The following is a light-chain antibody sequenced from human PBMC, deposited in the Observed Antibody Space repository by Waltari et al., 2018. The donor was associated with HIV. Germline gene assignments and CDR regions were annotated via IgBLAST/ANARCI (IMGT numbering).Light chain of an antibody. J-gene: IGLJ2*01. CDR3: VSYTEKDTFLL. Sequence: QSALTQPPSASGSPGQSVAISCTGSRNDIGTYNFVYWYQHHPGKAPKLLIYDVTRRPPGIPDRFSGTKSGYTASLTVSDLQVEDEADYYCVSYTEKDTFLLFGGGTKLAV. V-gene: IGLV2-8*01. CDR1: RNDIGTYNF. CDR2: DVT.